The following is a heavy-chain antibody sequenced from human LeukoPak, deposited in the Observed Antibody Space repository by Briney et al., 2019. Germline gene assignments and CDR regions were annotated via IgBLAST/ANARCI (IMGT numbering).Heavy chain of an antibody. Sequence: GRSLRLSCAASGFTFSSYGMDWVRQAPGKGLEWVAVISYDGSNKYYADSVKGRFTISRDNSKNTLYLQMNSLRAEDTAVYYCAKAIPRYYDILTGTYNYYYGMDVWGQGTTVTVSS. D-gene: IGHD3-9*01. CDR2: ISYDGSNK. V-gene: IGHV3-30*18. J-gene: IGHJ6*02. CDR1: GFTFSSYG. CDR3: AKAIPRYYDILTGTYNYYYGMDV.